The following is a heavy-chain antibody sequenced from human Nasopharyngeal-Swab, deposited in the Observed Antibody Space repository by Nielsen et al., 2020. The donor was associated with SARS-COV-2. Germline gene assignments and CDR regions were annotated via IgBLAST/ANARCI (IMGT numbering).Heavy chain of an antibody. D-gene: IGHD6-19*01. CDR2: ISGSGGST. CDR1: GFTFSSYA. J-gene: IGHJ3*02. CDR3: AKDQGSGWYHDAFDI. Sequence: ETLSLTCAASGFTFSSYAMSWVRQAPGKGLKWVSAISGSGGSTYYADSVKGRFTISRDNSKNTLYLQMNSLRAEDTAVYYCAKDQGSGWYHDAFDIWGQGTMVTVSS. V-gene: IGHV3-23*01.